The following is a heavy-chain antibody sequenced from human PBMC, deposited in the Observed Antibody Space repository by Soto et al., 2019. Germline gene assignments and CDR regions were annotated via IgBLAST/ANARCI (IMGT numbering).Heavy chain of an antibody. J-gene: IGHJ4*02. CDR1: GFTFSNYA. Sequence: EVQLLESGGGLVQPGGSPRLSCAASGFTFSNYAMSWVRQAPGKGLEWVSVISGSGGITHHADSVKGRFTISRDNSKNTVYLQMNSLRAEDTAVYYCAKPNLYCSSTSCYDCWGQGTLVTVSS. CDR2: ISGSGGIT. CDR3: AKPNLYCSSTSCYDC. V-gene: IGHV3-23*01. D-gene: IGHD2-2*01.